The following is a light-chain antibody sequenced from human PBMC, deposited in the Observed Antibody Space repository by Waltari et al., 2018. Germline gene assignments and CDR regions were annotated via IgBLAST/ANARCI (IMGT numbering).Light chain of an antibody. J-gene: IGKJ4*01. CDR3: MQGTQSPYT. CDR2: EVS. CDR1: QSLVHSTGNTY. Sequence: DIVMTQTPLSLSVTPGQPASISCKSSQSLVHSTGNTYLHWYLQKPGQSPQLLIYEVSNRLSGVPDKFSGSGSGTEFTLQVSRVEAGDVGVYYCMQGTQSPYTFGGGTKLDIK. V-gene: IGKV2D-29*02.